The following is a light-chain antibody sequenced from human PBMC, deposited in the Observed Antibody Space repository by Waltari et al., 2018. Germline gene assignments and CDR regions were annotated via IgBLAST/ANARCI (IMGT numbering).Light chain of an antibody. Sequence: QSVLTQPPSVSAAPGQKVTISCSGSSPNIGNDYAPCYQQLPGTAPILFLYENKTRPSGMPDRFSGSYSGTSATLGSSRLQTGDEADYYCGTSDTSLSALIFGGGTKLTVL. J-gene: IGLJ2*01. CDR1: SPNIGNDY. CDR3: GTSDTSLSALI. CDR2: ENK. V-gene: IGLV1-51*02.